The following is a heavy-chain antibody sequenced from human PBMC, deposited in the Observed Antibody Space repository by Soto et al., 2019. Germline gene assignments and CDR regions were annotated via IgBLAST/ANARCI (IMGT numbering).Heavy chain of an antibody. CDR1: GFTFSSTD. J-gene: IGHJ5*01. CDR2: IDGSGGAT. V-gene: IGHV3-23*01. D-gene: IGHD3-10*01. Sequence: EVQVLDSGGGLVQPGGSLRLSCAASGFTFSSTDMSWVRQAPGKGLEWVSTIDGSGGATYYADSVKGRFTISRDNSKNTLYLQMSSLRADDTAVYYCAKNSGWFNSWGQGTLVTVSS. CDR3: AKNSGWFNS.